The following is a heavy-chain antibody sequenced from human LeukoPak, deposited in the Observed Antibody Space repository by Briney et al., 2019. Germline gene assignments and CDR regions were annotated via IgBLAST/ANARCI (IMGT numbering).Heavy chain of an antibody. CDR3: ARGKLGGYGSDDY. D-gene: IGHD3-10*01. CDR1: GFTVSSNY. J-gene: IGHJ4*02. Sequence: GGSLRLSCAASGFTVSSNYMSWIRQAPGKGLEWVSFISTSGSTTYYADSVKGRFTISRDNAKNSLYLQLNSLRAEDTAVYYCARGKLGGYGSDDYWGQGTLVTVSS. V-gene: IGHV3-11*01. CDR2: ISTSGSTT.